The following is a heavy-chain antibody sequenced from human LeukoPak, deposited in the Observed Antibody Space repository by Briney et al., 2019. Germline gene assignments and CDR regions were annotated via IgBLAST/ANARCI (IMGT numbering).Heavy chain of an antibody. CDR1: GYTFTGYY. CDR3: AGGECYGGSAYCFD. CDR2: INPNSGGT. V-gene: IGHV1-2*02. D-gene: IGHD3-3*01. Sequence: GASLKVSCKASGYTFTGYYMHWVRQAPRQGLEWMGWINPNSGGTNYVQTFQGRVTMTRDTSITTAYMELSRLRSDDTAVYYCAGGECYGGSAYCFDWGQGTLVSVSS. J-gene: IGHJ4*02.